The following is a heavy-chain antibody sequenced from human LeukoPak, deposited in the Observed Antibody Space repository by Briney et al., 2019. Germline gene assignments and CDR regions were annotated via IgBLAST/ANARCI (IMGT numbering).Heavy chain of an antibody. CDR3: AKDHSGYSYGYDAFDI. Sequence: GESLRLSCAASGFTFSSYGMHWVRQAPGKGLEWVAFIRYDGSNKYYADSVKGRFTISRDNSKNTLYLQMNSLRAEDTAVYYCAKDHSGYSYGYDAFDIWGQGTMVTVSS. CDR1: GFTFSSYG. CDR2: IRYDGSNK. D-gene: IGHD5-18*01. J-gene: IGHJ3*02. V-gene: IGHV3-30*02.